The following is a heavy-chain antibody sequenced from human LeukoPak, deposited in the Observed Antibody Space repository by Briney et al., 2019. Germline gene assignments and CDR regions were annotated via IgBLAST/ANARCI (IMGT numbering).Heavy chain of an antibody. CDR3: ATATQFYYYFWSGYYVGNDY. V-gene: IGHV1-8*03. CDR1: GYTFTSYD. J-gene: IGHJ4*02. D-gene: IGHD3-3*01. Sequence: ASVKVSCKSSGYTFTSYDINWVRQATGQGLEWMGLMNPDSGNTGYTQKFQDRVTITRNTSISTAYMELSSLRYEDTAVYYCATATQFYYYFWSGYYVGNDYWGQGTLVTVSS. CDR2: MNPDSGNT.